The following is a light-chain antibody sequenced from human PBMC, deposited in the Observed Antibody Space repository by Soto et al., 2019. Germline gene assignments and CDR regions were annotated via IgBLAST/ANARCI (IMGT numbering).Light chain of an antibody. CDR1: QSISTY. CDR2: SAS. V-gene: IGKV1-39*01. CDR3: QQRYTSPYT. Sequence: DIQMTQSPSSLSASVGDRVTITCRASQSISTYLNWYQQRLGKAPKLLMYSASRLQSGVSSRFSGSGSGTDFTLSISSLHPEDFATYSCQQRYTSPYTFGQGTKLEIE. J-gene: IGKJ2*01.